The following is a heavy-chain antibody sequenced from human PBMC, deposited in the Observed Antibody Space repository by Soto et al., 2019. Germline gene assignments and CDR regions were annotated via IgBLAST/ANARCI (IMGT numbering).Heavy chain of an antibody. V-gene: IGHV4-39*02. CDR2: IYPSGTT. D-gene: IGHD6-6*01. J-gene: IGHJ6*02. Sequence: SETLRPTYTVSGSSIGGSSSLWGWIRPPPGKGLWGCANIYPSGTTHYNPSLKSRLTISVDTSKNHFSLKLTSVTAADMAVYYCARGVVPDVWGQGPTVT. CDR3: ARGVVPDV. CDR1: GSSIGGSSSL.